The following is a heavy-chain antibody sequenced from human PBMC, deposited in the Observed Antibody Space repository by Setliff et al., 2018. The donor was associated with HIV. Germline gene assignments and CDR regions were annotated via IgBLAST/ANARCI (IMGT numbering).Heavy chain of an antibody. V-gene: IGHV1-18*01. D-gene: IGHD2-8*02. Sequence: GASVKVSCKASGGAFSSYALSWVRQAPGQGLEWMGWISGDNGNTNAQKLQGRVTMTTDTSTSTAYMELRNLRSDDTAVYYCARVQVGDPYYSYYYMDVWGEGTTVTVSS. CDR3: ARVQVGDPYYSYYYMDV. CDR1: GGAFSSYA. J-gene: IGHJ6*03. CDR2: ISGDNGNT.